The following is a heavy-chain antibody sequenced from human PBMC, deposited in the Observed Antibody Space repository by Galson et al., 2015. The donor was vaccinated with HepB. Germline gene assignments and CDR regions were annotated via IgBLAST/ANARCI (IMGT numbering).Heavy chain of an antibody. J-gene: IGHJ4*02. CDR1: GFTFSSYS. V-gene: IGHV3-48*01. Sequence: SLRLSCAASGFTFSSYSMNWVRQAPGKGLEWVSYISSSSSTIYYADSVKGRFTISRDNAKNSLYLQMNSLRAEDTAVYYCARGGWGEGGWGQGTLVTASS. CDR2: ISSSSSTI. D-gene: IGHD3-10*01. CDR3: ARGGWGEGG.